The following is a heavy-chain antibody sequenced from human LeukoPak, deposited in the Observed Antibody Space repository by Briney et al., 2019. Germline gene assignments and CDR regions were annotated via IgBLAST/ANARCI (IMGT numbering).Heavy chain of an antibody. CDR3: AKVYYDFWSGPCNY. J-gene: IGHJ4*02. Sequence: GGSLRLSCAASGFTFSSYAMSWVRQAPGKGLEWVSAISGSGGSTYYADSVKGRFTIPRDNSKNTLYLQMNSLRAEDTAVYYCAKVYYDFWSGPCNYWGQGTLVTVSS. CDR2: ISGSGGST. V-gene: IGHV3-23*01. D-gene: IGHD3-3*01. CDR1: GFTFSSYA.